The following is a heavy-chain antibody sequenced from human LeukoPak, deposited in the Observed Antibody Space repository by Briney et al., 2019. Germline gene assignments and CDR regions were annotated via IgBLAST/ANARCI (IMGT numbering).Heavy chain of an antibody. CDR1: GGSISSYY. J-gene: IGHJ3*02. V-gene: IGHV4-59*08. CDR2: IYYSGST. CDR3: ARLPVYDILTGWAFDI. Sequence: SETLSLTCTVSGGSISSYYWSWIRQPPGKGLEWIGYIYYSGSTNYNPSLKSRVTISVDTSKNQFSLKLSSVTAADTAVYYCARLPVYDILTGWAFDIWGQGTMVTVSS. D-gene: IGHD3-9*01.